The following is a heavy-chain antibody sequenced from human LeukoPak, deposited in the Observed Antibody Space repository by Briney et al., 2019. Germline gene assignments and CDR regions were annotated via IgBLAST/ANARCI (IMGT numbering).Heavy chain of an antibody. V-gene: IGHV3-33*08. CDR1: GFTFSSYA. D-gene: IGHD6-13*01. Sequence: GGSLRLSCAASGFTFSSYAMHWVRQAPGKGLEWVAVIWYDGSNKYYADSVKGRFTISRDNSKNTLYLQMNSLRAEDTAVYYCARSRVTIAAADYWGQGTLVTVSS. CDR2: IWYDGSNK. J-gene: IGHJ4*02. CDR3: ARSRVTIAAADY.